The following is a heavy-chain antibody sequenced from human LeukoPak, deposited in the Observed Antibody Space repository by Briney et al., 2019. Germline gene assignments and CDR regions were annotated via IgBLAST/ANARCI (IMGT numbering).Heavy chain of an antibody. V-gene: IGHV4-4*07. J-gene: IGHJ3*02. CDR1: GGSISSYY. Sequence: PSETLSLTCTVSGGSISSYYWSWIRQPAGKGLEWIGRIYTSGSTNYNPSIKSRVTMSVDTSKNQVSLKLSSVTAADTAVYYCARDHRNYYDSSGYYRHNAFDIWGQGTMVNVSS. CDR2: IYTSGST. D-gene: IGHD3-22*01. CDR3: ARDHRNYYDSSGYYRHNAFDI.